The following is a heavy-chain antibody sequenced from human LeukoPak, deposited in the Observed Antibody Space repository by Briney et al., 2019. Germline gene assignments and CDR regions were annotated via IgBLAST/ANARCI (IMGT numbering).Heavy chain of an antibody. J-gene: IGHJ3*02. V-gene: IGHV3-23*01. CDR2: ISGSGGST. Sequence: GGSLRLSCAASGFTFSSYAMSWVRQAPGKGLEWVSAISGSGGSTYYADSVKGRFIISRDNSKNTLYLQMNSLRAEDTAVYYCAKDSQAYSSSWYGAFDIWGQGTMVTVSS. CDR1: GFTFSSYA. D-gene: IGHD6-13*01. CDR3: AKDSQAYSSSWYGAFDI.